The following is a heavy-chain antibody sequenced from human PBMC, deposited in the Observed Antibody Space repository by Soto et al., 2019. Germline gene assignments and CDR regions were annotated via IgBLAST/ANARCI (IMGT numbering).Heavy chain of an antibody. Sequence: GASVKVSCKASGYTFTIYYMHWVRQAPGQGLEWMGIINPSGGSTSYAQKFQGRVTMTRDTSTSTVYMELSSLRSEDTAVYHCARQIGPIADDAFDICGQGTMVTVSS. CDR2: INPSGGST. J-gene: IGHJ3*02. CDR1: GYTFTIYY. D-gene: IGHD6-13*01. CDR3: ARQIGPIADDAFDI. V-gene: IGHV1-46*01.